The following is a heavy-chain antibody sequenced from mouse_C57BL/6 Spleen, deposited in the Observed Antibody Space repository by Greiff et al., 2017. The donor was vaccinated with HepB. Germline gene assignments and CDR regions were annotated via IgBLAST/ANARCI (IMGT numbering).Heavy chain of an antibody. CDR2: IRNKANGYTT. Sequence: DVQLVESGGGLVQPGGSLSLSCAASGFTFTDYYMSWVRQPPGKALEWLGFIRNKANGYTTEYSASVKGRFTISRDNSQSILYLQMNALRAEDSATYYCARYWGLRPFDVWGTGTTVTVSS. D-gene: IGHD2-4*01. CDR1: GFTFTDYY. J-gene: IGHJ1*03. CDR3: ARYWGLRPFDV. V-gene: IGHV7-3*01.